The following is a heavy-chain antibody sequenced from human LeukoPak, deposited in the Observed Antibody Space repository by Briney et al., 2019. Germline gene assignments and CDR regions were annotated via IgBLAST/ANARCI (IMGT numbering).Heavy chain of an antibody. Sequence: PSQTLSLTCTVSGGSISSGSYYWRWLRQPAGTGLEWLGRIYTSGSTNYNPSLKSRVTISVDTSKNQFSLKLSSVTAADTAVYYCARLPNPNLNYYYYMDVWGKGTTVTVSS. V-gene: IGHV4-61*02. CDR2: IYTSGST. CDR3: ARLPNPNLNYYYYMDV. J-gene: IGHJ6*03. D-gene: IGHD4/OR15-4a*01. CDR1: GGSISSGSYY.